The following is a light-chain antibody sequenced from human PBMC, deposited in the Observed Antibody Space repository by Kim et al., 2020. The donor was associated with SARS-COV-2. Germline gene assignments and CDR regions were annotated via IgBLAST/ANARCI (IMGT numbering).Light chain of an antibody. Sequence: VSPGQTATITCSGDKLGDKYVSWYQQKPGQSPMVVIYQDYNRPSGIPERFSGSNSGNTATLTISGTQAMDEADYYCQAWDSSHVLFGGGTQLTVL. J-gene: IGLJ2*01. CDR3: QAWDSSHVL. CDR1: KLGDKY. V-gene: IGLV3-1*01. CDR2: QDY.